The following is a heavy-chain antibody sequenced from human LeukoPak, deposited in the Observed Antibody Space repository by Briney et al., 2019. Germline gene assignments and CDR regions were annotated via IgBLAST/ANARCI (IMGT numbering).Heavy chain of an antibody. CDR1: GFTFSSYW. Sequence: GGSLRLSCAASGFTFSSYWMSWIRQAPGKGLEWVANIKEDGTEKYYVDSVKGRFTISRDNSKNTLYLQMNSLRAEDTAVYYCAKDDEDLFLGYKIDYWGQGTLVTVSS. CDR2: IKEDGTEK. D-gene: IGHD5-18*01. V-gene: IGHV3-7*03. CDR3: AKDDEDLFLGYKIDY. J-gene: IGHJ4*02.